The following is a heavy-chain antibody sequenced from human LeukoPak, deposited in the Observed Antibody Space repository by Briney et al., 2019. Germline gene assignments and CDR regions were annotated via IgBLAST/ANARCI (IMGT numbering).Heavy chain of an antibody. V-gene: IGHV1-69*04. CDR2: IIPILGIA. CDR1: GGTFISYT. D-gene: IGHD1-26*01. CDR3: AREHSGNYHGHY. Sequence: SVKVSCKASGGTFISYTISWVRQAPGQGLEWMGKIIPILGIANYARNFQGRVTITADKSTSTAYKELSSLRSGDTAVYYCAREHSGNYHGHYWGQGTLVTVSS. J-gene: IGHJ4*02.